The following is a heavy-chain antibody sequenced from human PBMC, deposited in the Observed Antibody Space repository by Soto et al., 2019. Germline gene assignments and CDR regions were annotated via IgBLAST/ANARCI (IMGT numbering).Heavy chain of an antibody. CDR3: ANHLTDYCSGGSCYSYYFDY. V-gene: IGHV3-23*01. D-gene: IGHD2-15*01. CDR1: GFTFSSYA. Sequence: GGSLRLSCAASGFTFSSYAMSWVRQAPGKGLEWVSAISGSGGSTYYADSVKGRFTISRDNSKNTLYLQMNSLRAEDTAVYYCANHLTDYCSGGSCYSYYFDYWGQGTLVTVSS. J-gene: IGHJ4*02. CDR2: ISGSGGST.